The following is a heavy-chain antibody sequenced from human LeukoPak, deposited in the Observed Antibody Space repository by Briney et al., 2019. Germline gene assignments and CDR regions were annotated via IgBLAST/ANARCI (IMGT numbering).Heavy chain of an antibody. CDR3: AKDSTYCSGGSCYLPDTFDI. CDR2: ISGSGGST. J-gene: IGHJ3*02. Sequence: GGSLRLSCAASGFTLSRYGMSWVRQAPGKGLEWVSVISGSGGSTYYADSVKGRFTISRDNSKNALYLQINSLRAEDTAVYYCAKDSTYCSGGSCYLPDTFDIWGLGTIFTVSS. V-gene: IGHV3-23*01. CDR1: GFTLSRYG. D-gene: IGHD2-15*01.